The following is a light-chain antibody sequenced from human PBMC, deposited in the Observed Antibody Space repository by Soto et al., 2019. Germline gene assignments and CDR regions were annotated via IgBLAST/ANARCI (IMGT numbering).Light chain of an antibody. CDR2: GAS. J-gene: IGKJ3*01. CDR3: QQYDDWPQT. V-gene: IGKV3-15*01. Sequence: EIVMTQSPATLSVSPGERATLSCRASQSVSSNLAWYQQKPGQAPRLLIYGASTRATGIPTRFSGSGSGTEFTLTNSSLQSEDFAVYYCQQYDDWPQTFGPGTKLDIK. CDR1: QSVSSN.